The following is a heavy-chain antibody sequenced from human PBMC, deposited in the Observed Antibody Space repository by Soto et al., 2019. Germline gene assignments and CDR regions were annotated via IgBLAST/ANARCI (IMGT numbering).Heavy chain of an antibody. J-gene: IGHJ4*02. CDR3: ARGIYDYIWGSYRTPNFDY. Sequence: ASVKVSCKASGYTFTGYYMHWVRQAPGQGLDWMGWINPNSGGTNYAQKFQGWVTMTRDTSISTAYMELSRLRSDDTAVYYCARGIYDYIWGSYRTPNFDYWGQGTLVTVSS. CDR2: INPNSGGT. CDR1: GYTFTGYY. D-gene: IGHD3-16*02. V-gene: IGHV1-2*04.